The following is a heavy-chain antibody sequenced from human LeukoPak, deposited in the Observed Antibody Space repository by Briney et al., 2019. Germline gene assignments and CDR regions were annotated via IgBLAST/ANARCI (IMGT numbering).Heavy chain of an antibody. V-gene: IGHV4-59*01. CDR2: IYYSGST. Sequence: PSETLSLTCTVSGGSISSYYWSWIRQPPGKGLEWIGYIYYSGSTNYNPSLKSRVTISVDTSKNQFSLKLSSVTAADMAVYYCARAWGLEDYWGQGTLVTVSS. D-gene: IGHD3-16*01. J-gene: IGHJ4*02. CDR1: GGSISSYY. CDR3: ARAWGLEDY.